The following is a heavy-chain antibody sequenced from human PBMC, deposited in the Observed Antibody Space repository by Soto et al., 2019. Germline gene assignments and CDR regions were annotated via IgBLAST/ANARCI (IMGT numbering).Heavy chain of an antibody. Sequence: GGSLRLSCAASGFTFSSYAMHWVRQAPGKGLEWVAVISYDGSNKYYADSVKGRFTISRDNSKNTLYLQMNSLRAEDTAVYYCARGPGSSGWYIGLVDYWGQGTLVTVSS. D-gene: IGHD6-19*01. V-gene: IGHV3-30-3*01. CDR1: GFTFSSYA. J-gene: IGHJ4*02. CDR3: ARGPGSSGWYIGLVDY. CDR2: ISYDGSNK.